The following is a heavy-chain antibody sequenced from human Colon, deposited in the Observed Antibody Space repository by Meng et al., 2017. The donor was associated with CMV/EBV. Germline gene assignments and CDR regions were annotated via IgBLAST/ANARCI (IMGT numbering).Heavy chain of an antibody. V-gene: IGHV3-21*01. CDR1: GFNFRSSA. J-gene: IGHJ4*02. Sequence: GESLKISCTASGFNFRSSAMSWVRQAPGKGLEWVACISSSGGYIDYADSVKGRFTISRDNAKNSLFLQMNSLRAEDTAVYYCAGPYDDSGYYSGYWGQGTLVTVSS. CDR2: ISSSGGYI. CDR3: AGPYDDSGYYSGY. D-gene: IGHD3-22*01.